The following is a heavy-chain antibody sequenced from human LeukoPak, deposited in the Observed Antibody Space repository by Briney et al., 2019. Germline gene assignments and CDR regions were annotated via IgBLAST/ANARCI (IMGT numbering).Heavy chain of an antibody. CDR2: IYPGDSDT. D-gene: IGHD3-22*01. CDR3: ARLDYYDSSGYIHGGSWFDP. V-gene: IGHV5-51*01. Sequence: GESLKISFKGSGYRFTSYWVGWVRRMPGKGLEWMGIIYPGDSDTRYSPSFQGQVTISADKSISTAYLQWSSLKASDTAMYYCARLDYYDSSGYIHGGSWFDPWGQGTLVTVSS. J-gene: IGHJ5*02. CDR1: GYRFTSYW.